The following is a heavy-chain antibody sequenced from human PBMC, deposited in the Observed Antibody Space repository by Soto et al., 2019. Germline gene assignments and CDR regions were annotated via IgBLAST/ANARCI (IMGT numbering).Heavy chain of an antibody. CDR1: GDSISTVDYF. Sequence: TLSLTCSVSGDSISTVDYFWAWVRQPPGQALEYIGYIYKSATTYYNPSFESRVAISLDTSRSQFSLNVTSLTAADTAVYFCARGRYCLTGRCFPNWFDSWGQGTPVTVSS. J-gene: IGHJ5*01. CDR2: IYKSATT. CDR3: ARGRYCLTGRCFPNWFDS. V-gene: IGHV4-30-4*01. D-gene: IGHD2-15*01.